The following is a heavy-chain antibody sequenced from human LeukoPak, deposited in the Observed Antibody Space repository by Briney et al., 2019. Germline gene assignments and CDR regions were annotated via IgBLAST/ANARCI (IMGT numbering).Heavy chain of an antibody. CDR2: IYTSGST. CDR3: ARDLAVAGRGDAFDI. Sequence: SETLSLTCTVSGGSISSYYWSWIRQPAGKELEWMGGIYTSGSTNYNPSLKSRVTMSVDTSKNQFSLKLSSVTAADTAVYYCARDLAVAGRGDAFDIWGQGTMVTVS. CDR1: GGSISSYY. V-gene: IGHV4-4*07. J-gene: IGHJ3*02. D-gene: IGHD6-19*01.